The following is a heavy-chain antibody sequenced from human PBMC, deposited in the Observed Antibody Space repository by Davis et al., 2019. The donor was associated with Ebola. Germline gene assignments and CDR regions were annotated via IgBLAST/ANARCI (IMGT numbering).Heavy chain of an antibody. CDR1: GGSISSGDYS. CDR3: ASYIAAAGHFDY. Sequence: SETLSLTCAVSGGSISSGDYSWSWIRQPPGKGLEWIGYIFHSGSTFYTPSLKSRVTISVDTSRDQFSLRLSSVTAADTAVYYCASYIAAAGHFDYWGQGTLVTVSS. D-gene: IGHD6-13*01. V-gene: IGHV4-30-2*01. CDR2: IFHSGST. J-gene: IGHJ4*02.